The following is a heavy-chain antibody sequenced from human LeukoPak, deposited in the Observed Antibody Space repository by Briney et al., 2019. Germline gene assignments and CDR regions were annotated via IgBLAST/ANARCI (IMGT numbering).Heavy chain of an antibody. V-gene: IGHV1-46*01. Sequence: ASVKVSCKASGYTFTNYYMHWVRQAPGQGLEWMGIIHPSGGSTTSAQKFQGRVTMTRDTSTSTVYVELSSLRSEDTAVYYCARDYGDNNWFDHWGQGTLVTVSS. D-gene: IGHD4-17*01. J-gene: IGHJ5*02. CDR1: GYTFTNYY. CDR2: IHPSGGST. CDR3: ARDYGDNNWFDH.